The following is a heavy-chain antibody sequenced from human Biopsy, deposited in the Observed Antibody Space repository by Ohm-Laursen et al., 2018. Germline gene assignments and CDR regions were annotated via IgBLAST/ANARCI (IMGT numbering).Heavy chain of an antibody. J-gene: IGHJ4*02. CDR1: GYTFISFG. CDR2: IGGDNGDT. D-gene: IGHD3-22*01. CDR3: ARDGKYDSRGY. V-gene: IGHV1-18*01. Sequence: ASVKVSCKASGYTFISFGITWVRQAPGQGLEWEGYIGGDNGDTKYAQKFQGRVTMTTDTPTSTAYMELRSLRSNDTAFYYCARDGKYDSRGYWGPGTLVTVSS.